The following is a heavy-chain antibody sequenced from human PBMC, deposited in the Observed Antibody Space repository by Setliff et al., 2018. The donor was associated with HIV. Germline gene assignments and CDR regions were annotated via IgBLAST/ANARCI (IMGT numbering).Heavy chain of an antibody. CDR2: IYTSGST. V-gene: IGHV4-61*02. Sequence: PSETLSLTCTVSGVSISSGSYYWSWIRQSAGKGLEWIGRIYTSGSTNDNPSLESRLTISVDTSKNQVSLRLSSLTAADTAVYFCARVVSRREDRGTWMKLWLAPYYMDVWGKGTTVTVSS. D-gene: IGHD3-10*01. CDR3: ARVVSRREDRGTWMKLWLAPYYMDV. CDR1: GVSISSGSYY. J-gene: IGHJ6*03.